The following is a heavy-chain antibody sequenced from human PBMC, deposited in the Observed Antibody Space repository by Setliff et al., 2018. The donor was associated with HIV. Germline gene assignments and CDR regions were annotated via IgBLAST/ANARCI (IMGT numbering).Heavy chain of an antibody. CDR2: INPGNGNT. D-gene: IGHD4-17*01. J-gene: IGHJ6*03. CDR3: ARGRGNDYGDYSYYYYMDV. CDR1: GYTFATYA. V-gene: IGHV1-3*01. Sequence: ASVKVSCKASGYTFATYAVLWVRQAPGQRLESMGWINPGNGNTRYSQKFQGRVTISMDASATTLYMELSSLRSEDTAVYYCARGRGNDYGDYSYYYYMDVWGKGTTVTV.